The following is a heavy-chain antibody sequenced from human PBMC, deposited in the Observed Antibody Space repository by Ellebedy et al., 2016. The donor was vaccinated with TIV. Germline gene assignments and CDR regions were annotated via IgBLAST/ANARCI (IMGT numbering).Heavy chain of an antibody. V-gene: IGHV1-18*01. CDR3: ARDMDSITDESY. CDR1: GYTFNSYD. D-gene: IGHD3-3*01. Sequence: AASVKVSCKASGYTFNSYDITWVRQDPGQGLDWMGWISAKNGNTIYAQKPQGRVTMTTDTSTTTAYMEMRTLRSDDTAVYYCARDMDSITDESYWGQGTLVTVSS. J-gene: IGHJ4*02. CDR2: ISAKNGNT.